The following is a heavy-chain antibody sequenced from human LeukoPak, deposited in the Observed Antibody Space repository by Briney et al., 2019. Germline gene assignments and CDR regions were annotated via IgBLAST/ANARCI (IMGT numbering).Heavy chain of an antibody. CDR1: GFTFSSYG. CDR3: AKDPSAPYFDY. Sequence: GGSLRLSCAASGFTFSSYGMHWVRQTPGKGLEWVAVISYDGSNKCYADSVKGRFTISRDNSKNTLYPQMNSLRAEDTAVYYCAKDPSAPYFDYWGQGTLVTVSS. V-gene: IGHV3-30*18. CDR2: ISYDGSNK. J-gene: IGHJ4*02.